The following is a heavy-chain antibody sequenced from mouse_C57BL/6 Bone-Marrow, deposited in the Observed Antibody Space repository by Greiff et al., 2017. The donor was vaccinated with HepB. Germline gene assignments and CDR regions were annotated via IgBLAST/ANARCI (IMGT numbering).Heavy chain of an antibody. Sequence: EVQLQESGPGLVKPSQSLSLTCSVTGYSITSGYYWNWIRQFPGNKLEWMGYISYDGSNNYNPSLKNRISITRDTSKNQFFLKLNSVTTEDTATYYCARGGWLLRYFDVWGTGTTVTVSS. V-gene: IGHV3-6*01. CDR1: GYSITSGYY. D-gene: IGHD2-3*01. CDR2: ISYDGSN. CDR3: ARGGWLLRYFDV. J-gene: IGHJ1*03.